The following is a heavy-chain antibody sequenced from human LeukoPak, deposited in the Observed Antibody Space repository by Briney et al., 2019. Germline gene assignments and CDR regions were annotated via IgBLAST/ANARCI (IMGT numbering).Heavy chain of an antibody. CDR3: SKIGTGFDN. Sequence: GGSLRLSCEVSGFTLNKAWMTWVRQAPGKGLEWVGRIKRKSDGGTTDYAVPVKGRFTISRDDSKNTLYIQMNSLKNEDTAVYFCSKIGTGFDNWGQGTLVTVSS. D-gene: IGHD3-10*01. CDR1: GFTLNKAW. CDR2: IKRKSDGGTT. V-gene: IGHV3-15*01. J-gene: IGHJ4*02.